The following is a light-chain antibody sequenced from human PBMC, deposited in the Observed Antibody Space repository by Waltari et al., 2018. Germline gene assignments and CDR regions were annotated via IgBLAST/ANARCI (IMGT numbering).Light chain of an antibody. V-gene: IGLV1-44*01. CDR1: SSNIGSNS. CDR3: AAWDDSLNVVV. J-gene: IGLJ2*01. Sequence: QSVLTQPPSASGTPGQRVTISCSGGSSNIGSNSLNWYQQPPGTAPKLLIYSSSQRPSGVPDRFSGSKSGTSASLAISGLQSEDEADYYCAAWDDSLNVVVFGGGTKLSVL. CDR2: SSS.